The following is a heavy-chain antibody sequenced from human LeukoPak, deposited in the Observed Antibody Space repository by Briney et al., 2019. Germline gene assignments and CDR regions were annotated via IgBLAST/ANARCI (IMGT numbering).Heavy chain of an antibody. J-gene: IGHJ4*02. V-gene: IGHV1-69*13. D-gene: IGHD1-26*01. CDR3: TRGGIVGAYRH. CDR2: FVPTFETT. CDR1: GGSFSSYS. Sequence: SVKVSCKASGGSFSSYSISWVRQAPGQGLEWMGGFVPTFETTNTAQKFLGRVTFTADESTTTAYMELSSLTFEDTALYYCTRGGIVGAYRHWGQGTLVTVSS.